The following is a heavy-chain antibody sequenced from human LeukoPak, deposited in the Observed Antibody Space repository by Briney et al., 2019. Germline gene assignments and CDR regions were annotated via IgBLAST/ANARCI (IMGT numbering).Heavy chain of an antibody. CDR2: IYYSGST. CDR3: ARRTGAAAGTALDY. Sequence: SETLSLTCTVSGGSISSSSYYWGWIRQPPGKGLEWIGSIYYSGSTYYNPSLKSRVTISIDTSKNQFSLKLSSVTAADTAVYYCARRTGAAAGTALDYWGQGTLVTVSS. V-gene: IGHV4-39*01. J-gene: IGHJ4*02. D-gene: IGHD6-13*01. CDR1: GGSISSSSYY.